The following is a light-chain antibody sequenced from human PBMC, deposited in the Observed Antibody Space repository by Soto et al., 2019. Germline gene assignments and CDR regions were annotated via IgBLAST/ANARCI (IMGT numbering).Light chain of an antibody. CDR1: QSVRSN. Sequence: EVVLTQSPATLSLSPGERATLTCRASQSVRSNLAWYQQKPGQAPRLHIYDASNRATGIPARFSGSGSGTDFTLAISSLEPADFAVYYCQHRSNWPWTFGQGTKVEI. CDR3: QHRSNWPWT. J-gene: IGKJ1*01. V-gene: IGKV3-11*01. CDR2: DAS.